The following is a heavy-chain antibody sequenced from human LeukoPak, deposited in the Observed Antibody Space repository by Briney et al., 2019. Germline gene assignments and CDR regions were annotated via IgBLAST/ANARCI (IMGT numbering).Heavy chain of an antibody. J-gene: IGHJ4*02. D-gene: IGHD6-19*01. Sequence: GGSLRLSCAASGFTFSSYGMHWVRQAPGKGLEWVAVIWYDGSNKYYADSVKGRFTISRDNSKNTLYLQMNSLRAEDTAVYYCARVSSSGWYTFDYWGQGTLVTVSS. CDR2: IWYDGSNK. CDR1: GFTFSSYG. V-gene: IGHV3-33*01. CDR3: ARVSSSGWYTFDY.